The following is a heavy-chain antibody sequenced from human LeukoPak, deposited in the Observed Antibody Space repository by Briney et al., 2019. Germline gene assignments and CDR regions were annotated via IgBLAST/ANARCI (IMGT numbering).Heavy chain of an antibody. CDR3: ARDQPHAASWFDP. Sequence: GGSLRHSYAAWRLNYREYGMEWVGEARGGGGEGGSTINPTGVRTYSADSVSGRFTISIDNSKNTVFLQINSLRVEDTAIYYCARDQPHAASWFDPWGQGTLVTVSS. J-gene: IGHJ5*02. V-gene: IGHV3-23*01. D-gene: IGHD2-2*01. CDR1: RLNYREYG. CDR2: INPTGVRT.